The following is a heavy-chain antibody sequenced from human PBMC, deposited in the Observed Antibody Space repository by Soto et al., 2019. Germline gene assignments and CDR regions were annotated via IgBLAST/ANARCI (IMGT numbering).Heavy chain of an antibody. CDR1: GFPFSIYW. CDR2: IKQDGSEI. Sequence: GGSLRLSCAASGFPFSIYWMTWVRQSPGKGLEWVANIKQDGSEIYYVDSVRGRFTIYRDNAKSSLYLQMNSLRAEDTAVYYCARDSVEWLLSFSDYGEDVWGQGTTFTLSS. D-gene: IGHD3-3*01. V-gene: IGHV3-7*01. J-gene: IGHJ6*02. CDR3: ARDSVEWLLSFSDYGEDV.